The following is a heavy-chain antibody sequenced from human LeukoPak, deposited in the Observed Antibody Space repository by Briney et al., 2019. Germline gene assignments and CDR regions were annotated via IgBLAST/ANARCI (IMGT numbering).Heavy chain of an antibody. Sequence: GRSLRLSCAASGFTFTYYAMHWVRQAPGKGLEWVSVVSNDGSNQDYTDSVKGRFIISRDDSKSTVYLQMNSLRAEDAAIYYCGREDYWGQGTLVTVSS. CDR1: GFTFTYYA. CDR3: GREDY. V-gene: IGHV3-30-3*01. CDR2: VSNDGSNQ. J-gene: IGHJ4*02.